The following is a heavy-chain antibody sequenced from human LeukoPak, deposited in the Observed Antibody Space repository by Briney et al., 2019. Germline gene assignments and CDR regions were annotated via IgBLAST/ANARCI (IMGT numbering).Heavy chain of an antibody. CDR1: GFSFSSYE. J-gene: IGHJ4*02. CDR2: ISSSTRTI. CDR3: ATMEVRDY. D-gene: IGHD1-1*01. Sequence: PGGSLRLSCEASGFSFSSYEMNWVRQAPGKGLEWVSYISSSTRTINYADSVKGRFTISRDNAKNSLYLHMNSLRAEGAAVYYCATMEVRDYWGQGTLVTVSS. V-gene: IGHV3-48*03.